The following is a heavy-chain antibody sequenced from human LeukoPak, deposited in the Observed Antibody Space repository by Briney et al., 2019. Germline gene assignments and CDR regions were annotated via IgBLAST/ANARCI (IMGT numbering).Heavy chain of an antibody. CDR1: GYTFISYG. V-gene: IGHV1-46*01. Sequence: ASVKVSCKASGYTFISYGISWVRQAPGQGLEWMGIINPSGGSTSYAQKFQGRVTMTRDMSTSTVYMELSSLRSEDTAVYYCARSLAYYYGSGSPYYFDYWGQGTLVTVSS. CDR2: INPSGGST. CDR3: ARSLAYYYGSGSPYYFDY. J-gene: IGHJ4*02. D-gene: IGHD3-10*01.